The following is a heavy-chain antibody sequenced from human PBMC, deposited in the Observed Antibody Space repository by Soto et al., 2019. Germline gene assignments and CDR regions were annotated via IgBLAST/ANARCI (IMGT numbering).Heavy chain of an antibody. CDR2: ISSSSSYI. J-gene: IGHJ5*02. V-gene: IGHV3-21*01. CDR1: GSTFSSYS. D-gene: IGHD2-15*01. Sequence: NPXGSLRLSCAASGSTFSSYSMNGVRQAPGKGLEWVSSISSSSSYIYYADSVKGRFTISRDNAKNSLYLQMNSLRAEDTAVYYCAREMVKAPHRNWFDPWGQGTLVTVSS. CDR3: AREMVKAPHRNWFDP.